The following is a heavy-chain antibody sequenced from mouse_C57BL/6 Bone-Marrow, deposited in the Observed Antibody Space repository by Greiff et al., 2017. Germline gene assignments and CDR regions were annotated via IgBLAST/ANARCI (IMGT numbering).Heavy chain of an antibody. Sequence: AQLQQSGAELARPGASVKLSCKASGYTFTSYGISWVKQRTGQGLEWIGEIYPRSGNTYYNEKFKGKATLTADKSSSTAYMELRSLTSEDSAVYFCARRGIYYGYDGWFAYWGQGTLVTVSA. CDR2: IYPRSGNT. V-gene: IGHV1-81*01. CDR1: GYTFTSYG. J-gene: IGHJ3*01. D-gene: IGHD2-2*01. CDR3: ARRGIYYGYDGWFAY.